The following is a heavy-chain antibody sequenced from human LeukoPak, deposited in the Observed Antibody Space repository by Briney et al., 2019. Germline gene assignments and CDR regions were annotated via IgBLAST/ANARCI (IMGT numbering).Heavy chain of an antibody. CDR3: ARDRHGMAV. CDR2: IWYDGTNK. J-gene: IGHJ6*02. Sequence: GRSLRLSCAASGFTFSNFGMHWVRQAPGKGLEWVAVIWYDGTNKYYVDSVKGRFTISRDNSENTLYLQMNSLRVEDTAVYYCARDRHGMAVWGQGTTVVVSS. V-gene: IGHV3-33*01. CDR1: GFTFSNFG.